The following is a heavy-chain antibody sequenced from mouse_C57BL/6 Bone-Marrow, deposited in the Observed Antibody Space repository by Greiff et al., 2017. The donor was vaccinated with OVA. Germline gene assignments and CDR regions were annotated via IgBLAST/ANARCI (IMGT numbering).Heavy chain of an antibody. V-gene: IGHV5-12*01. J-gene: IGHJ3*01. CDR2: ISNGGGST. Sequence: EVMLVESGGGLVQPGGSLKLSCAASGFTFSDYYMYWVRQTPEKRLEWVAYISNGGGSTYYPDTVKGRFTISRDNAKNTLYRQMSRLKSEDTAMYYCARHMSQPFAYWGQGTLVTVSA. CDR1: GFTFSDYY. CDR3: ARHMSQPFAY.